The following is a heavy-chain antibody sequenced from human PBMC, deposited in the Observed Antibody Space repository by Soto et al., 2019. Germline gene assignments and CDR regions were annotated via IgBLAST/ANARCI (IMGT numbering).Heavy chain of an antibody. D-gene: IGHD2-15*01. CDR3: AKDAGGGYCSGGSCSAKYFDY. CDR1: GFTFSSYA. V-gene: IGHV3-23*01. CDR2: ISGSGGST. Sequence: EVQLLESGGGLVQPGGSLRLSCAASGFTFSSYAMSWVRLAPGKGLEWVSAISGSGGSTYYADSVKGRFTISRDNSKNTLYLQMSSLRAEDTAVYYCAKDAGGGYCSGGSCSAKYFDYWGQGTLVTVSS. J-gene: IGHJ4*02.